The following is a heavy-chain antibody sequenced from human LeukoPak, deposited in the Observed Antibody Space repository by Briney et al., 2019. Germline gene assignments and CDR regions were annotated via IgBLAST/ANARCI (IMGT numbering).Heavy chain of an antibody. J-gene: IGHJ5*02. CDR1: GFTFSSYA. V-gene: IGHV3-23*01. CDR3: AKPHRPIVGATTGWFDP. D-gene: IGHD1-26*01. Sequence: GGSLRLSCAVSGFTFSSYAMSWVRQAPGKGLEWVSAISGSGGSTYYADSVKGRFTISRDNSKNTLYLQMNSLRAEDTAVYYCAKPHRPIVGATTGWFDPWGQGTLVTVSS. CDR2: ISGSGGST.